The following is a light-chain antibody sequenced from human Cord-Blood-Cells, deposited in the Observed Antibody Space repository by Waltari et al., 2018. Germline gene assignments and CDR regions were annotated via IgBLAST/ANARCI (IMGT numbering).Light chain of an antibody. CDR1: NRDVGSDNL. J-gene: IGLJ2*01. V-gene: IGLV2-23*03. CDR2: EGS. Sequence: QSALTQPASVSGSPGQSLTISCTGTNRDVGSDNLVSWYPQHPGKAPKLMIYEGSKRPSGVSNRFSGSKSGNTASLTISGLQAEDEADYYCCSYAGSSTFVVFGGGTKLTVL. CDR3: CSYAGSSTFVV.